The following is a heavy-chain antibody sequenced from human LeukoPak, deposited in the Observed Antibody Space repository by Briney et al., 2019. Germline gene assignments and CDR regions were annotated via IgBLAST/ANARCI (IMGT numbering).Heavy chain of an antibody. CDR2: ISSSGYTI. J-gene: IGHJ4*02. D-gene: IGHD6-19*01. V-gene: IGHV3-48*03. Sequence: GGSLRLSCAASGFIFSDHEMNWVRQAPGKGLEWVSYISSSGYTIYYADSVKGRFTISRDNARNSLYLQMNSLRAEDTAVYYCARDIAVSGNYFDYWGQGTLVTVSS. CDR3: ARDIAVSGNYFDY. CDR1: GFIFSDHE.